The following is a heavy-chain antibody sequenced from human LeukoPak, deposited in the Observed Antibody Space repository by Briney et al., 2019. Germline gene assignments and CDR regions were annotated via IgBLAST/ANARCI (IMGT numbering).Heavy chain of an antibody. CDR3: AKVGDYYDSSGYYWEYYFDY. Sequence: PGGSLRLSCAASGFTLSSYAMSWVRQAPGKGLEWVSAISGSGGSTHYADSVKGRFTISRDNSKNTLYLQMNSLRAEDTAVYYCAKVGDYYDSSGYYWEYYFDYWGQGTLVTVSS. CDR2: ISGSGGST. V-gene: IGHV3-23*01. J-gene: IGHJ4*02. D-gene: IGHD3-22*01. CDR1: GFTLSSYA.